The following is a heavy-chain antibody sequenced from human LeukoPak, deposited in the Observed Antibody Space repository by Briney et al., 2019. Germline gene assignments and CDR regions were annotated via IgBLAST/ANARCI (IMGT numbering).Heavy chain of an antibody. CDR1: GGSISGINW. CDR2: VHHSGNT. Sequence: PSETLSLTCAVSGGSISGINWWSWVRQPPGKGLEWIGEVHHSGNTNYNSSLKSRVTILVDKSKNQFSLKLTFVTAANTAVYYCARLGGYSSSWGQGTTVTVSS. D-gene: IGHD6-13*01. J-gene: IGHJ6*02. CDR3: ARLGGYSSS. V-gene: IGHV4-4*02.